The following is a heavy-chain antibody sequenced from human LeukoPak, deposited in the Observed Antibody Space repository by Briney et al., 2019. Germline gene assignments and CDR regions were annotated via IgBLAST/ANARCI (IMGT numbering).Heavy chain of an antibody. Sequence: GGSLRLSCAASGFTFSSYNMNWVRQAPGKGLEWFSSISSSSSYIYYADSVKGRFTISRDNAKNSLYLQMISLRAEDTAVYYCARDLSVGAKPDLGFDYWGQGTLVTVSS. CDR3: ARDLSVGAKPDLGFDY. D-gene: IGHD1-26*01. CDR1: GFTFSSYN. CDR2: ISSSSSYI. V-gene: IGHV3-21*01. J-gene: IGHJ4*02.